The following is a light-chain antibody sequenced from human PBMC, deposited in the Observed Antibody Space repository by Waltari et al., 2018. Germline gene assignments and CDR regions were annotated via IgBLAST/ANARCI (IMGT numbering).Light chain of an antibody. CDR3: QNHERLPAT. J-gene: IGKJ1*01. V-gene: IGKV3-20*01. CDR2: AAS. CDR1: QSVSKY. Sequence: EVVLTQSPGPLSLSPGERATLSCRASQSVSKYLAWYQQRPGQAPRLRIYAASTRATGIPDRFSGSGSGTDFSFTISRLGREDFAVYYGQNHERLPATFGQGTKVEIK.